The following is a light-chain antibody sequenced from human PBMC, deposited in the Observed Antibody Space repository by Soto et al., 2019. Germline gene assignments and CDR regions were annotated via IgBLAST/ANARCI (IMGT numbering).Light chain of an antibody. CDR1: QSVSSN. V-gene: IGKV3-15*01. CDR2: GAS. Sequence: EIVMTQSPATLSVSPGERATLSCRASQSVSSNLAWYQQKPGQAPRLLIYGASTRATGIPARFSGSGSGTEFTLTISSLQSEDFAVYYCQQYNNWPPYTFGQGTQV. J-gene: IGKJ2*01. CDR3: QQYNNWPPYT.